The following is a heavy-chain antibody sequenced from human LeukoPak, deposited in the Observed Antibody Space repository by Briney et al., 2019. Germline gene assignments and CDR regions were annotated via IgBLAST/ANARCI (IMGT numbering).Heavy chain of an antibody. CDR3: ARVPYDILTGPHPTYYFDY. D-gene: IGHD3-9*01. CDR1: GYTFTGYY. V-gene: IGHV1-2*02. Sequence: ASVKVSCKASGYTFTGYYMHWVRQAPGQGLEWMGWINPNSGGTNYAQKFQGRVTMTRDTSISTAYMELSRLRSDDTAVYYCARVPYDILTGPHPTYYFDYWGQGTLVTVSS. J-gene: IGHJ4*02. CDR2: INPNSGGT.